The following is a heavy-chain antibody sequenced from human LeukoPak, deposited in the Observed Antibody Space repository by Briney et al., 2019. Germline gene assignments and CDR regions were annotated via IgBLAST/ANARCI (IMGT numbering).Heavy chain of an antibody. V-gene: IGHV1-18*01. CDR1: GYTFISYG. Sequence: GASVKVSCKASGYTFISYGISWVRQAPGQGLEWMGRISAYNGNTNYAQKLQDRVTMTTDTSTSTAYMELSSLRSEDTAVYYCARAAFPYGGPHGYYYGMDVWGQGTTVTVSS. D-gene: IGHD4-23*01. CDR3: ARAAFPYGGPHGYYYGMDV. CDR2: ISAYNGNT. J-gene: IGHJ6*02.